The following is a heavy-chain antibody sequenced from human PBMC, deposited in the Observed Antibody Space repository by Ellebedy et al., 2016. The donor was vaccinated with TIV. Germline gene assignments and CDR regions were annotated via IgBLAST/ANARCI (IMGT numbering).Heavy chain of an antibody. D-gene: IGHD2-15*01. V-gene: IGHV3-13*01. CDR3: ARRCSGGSCPTWYYGMDV. J-gene: IGHJ6*02. CDR2: IGTAGDT. CDR1: GFTFSSYD. Sequence: GESLKISXAASGFTFSSYDMHWVRQATGKGLEWVSAIGTAGDTYYPGSVKGRFTISRENAKNSLYLQMNSLRAGDTAVYYCARRCSGGSCPTWYYGMDVWGQGTTVTVSS.